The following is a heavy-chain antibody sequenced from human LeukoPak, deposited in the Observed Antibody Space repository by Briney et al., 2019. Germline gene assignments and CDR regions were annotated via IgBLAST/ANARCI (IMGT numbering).Heavy chain of an antibody. V-gene: IGHV3-7*01. CDR3: ARFANLAS. CDR1: GFIFSNYW. CDR2: IKEDGSEK. D-gene: IGHD3-16*01. Sequence: GGSLRLSCAASGFIFSNYWMYWVRQVPGKGLEWVANIKEDGSEKSYVDSVKGRFTISRDNAKNSLFLQMNSLRVEDTAVYYCARFANLASWGQGTQVTVSS. J-gene: IGHJ5*02.